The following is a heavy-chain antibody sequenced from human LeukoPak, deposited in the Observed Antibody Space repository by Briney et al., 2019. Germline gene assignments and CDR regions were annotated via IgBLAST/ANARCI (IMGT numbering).Heavy chain of an antibody. Sequence: QSGGSLRLSCAASGFTFSSYGMHWVRQAPGKGLEWVAFIRYDGSNKYYADSVKGRFTISRDNSKNTLYLQMNSLRAEDTAVYYCAKSHPLVVPAAMLGYWGQGTLVTVSS. J-gene: IGHJ4*02. D-gene: IGHD2-2*01. CDR1: GFTFSSYG. CDR3: AKSHPLVVPAAMLGY. CDR2: IRYDGSNK. V-gene: IGHV3-30*02.